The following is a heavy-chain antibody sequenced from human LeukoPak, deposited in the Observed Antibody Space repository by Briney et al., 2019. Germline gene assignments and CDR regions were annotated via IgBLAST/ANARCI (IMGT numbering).Heavy chain of an antibody. J-gene: IGHJ6*03. CDR1: PFTFSSYG. CDR2: IQYDGSNQ. CDR3: AEDRCSNGVGCYYYYMDV. D-gene: IGHD2-8*01. Sequence: GGSLRLSCAASPFTFSSYGMHWVRQAPGKGLEWVAYIQYDGSNQQYADSVKGRFSISRGSSKNILYLQMNSLRAEDTAVYYCAEDRCSNGVGCYYYYMDVWGKGTTVTISS. V-gene: IGHV3-30*02.